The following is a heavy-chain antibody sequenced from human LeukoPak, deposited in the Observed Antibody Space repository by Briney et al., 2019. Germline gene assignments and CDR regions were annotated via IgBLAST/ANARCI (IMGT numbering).Heavy chain of an antibody. CDR2: IIPILGIA. D-gene: IGHD2-15*01. CDR3: ARGYCRGGSCYSSSFDY. Sequence: GASVKVSCKASGGTFSSYAISWVRQAPGQGLEWMGRIIPILGIANYAQKFQGRVTITADKSTSTAYMELSSLRSEDTAVYYCARGYCRGGSCYSSSFDYWGQGTLVTVSS. V-gene: IGHV1-69*04. J-gene: IGHJ4*02. CDR1: GGTFSSYA.